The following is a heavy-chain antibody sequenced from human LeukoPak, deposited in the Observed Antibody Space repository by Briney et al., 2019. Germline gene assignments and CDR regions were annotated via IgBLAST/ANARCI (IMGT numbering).Heavy chain of an antibody. D-gene: IGHD6-13*01. CDR2: MNPNSGNT. CDR1: GYTFTSYD. CDR3: ARGKQQLAYNWFDP. V-gene: IGHV1-8*01. Sequence: ASMKVSCKASGYTFTSYDINWVRQATGQGLEWMGWMNPNSGNTGYAQKFQGRVTMTRNTSISTAYIELSSLRSEDTAVYYCARGKQQLAYNWFDPWGQGTLVTVSS. J-gene: IGHJ5*02.